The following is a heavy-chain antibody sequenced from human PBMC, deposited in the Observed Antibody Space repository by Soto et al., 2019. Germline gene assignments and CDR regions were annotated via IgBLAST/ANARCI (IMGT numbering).Heavy chain of an antibody. CDR3: AHRVLRTVFGLVTTTAIYFDF. V-gene: IGHV2-5*02. D-gene: IGHD3-3*01. J-gene: IGHJ4*02. CDR1: GFSLTTSGVG. Sequence: KESGHTVVRPTETLTLTCRFSGFSLTTSGVGVGWIRQSPGKAPEWLALIYWDDDKRYSASLKSRLTITKDTSKNQVVLTVSDLDPTDTATYYCAHRVLRTVFGLVTTTAIYFDFWGQGTPVAVSS. CDR2: IYWDDDK.